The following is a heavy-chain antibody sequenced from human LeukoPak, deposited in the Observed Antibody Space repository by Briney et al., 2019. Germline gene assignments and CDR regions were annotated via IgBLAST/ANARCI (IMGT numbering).Heavy chain of an antibody. CDR1: GVSVSDSF. D-gene: IGHD5/OR15-5a*01. CDR2: LYKDGRT. Sequence: PGGYLRLSCVASGVSVSDSFIRWVRQTPGKGLEWVSVLYKDGRTFYADSVKGRFTISTDDSRNTLYLQMNSLRAEDTAIYYCATEHMSKQTDYWGQGTLVTVSS. CDR3: ATEHMSKQTDY. J-gene: IGHJ4*02. V-gene: IGHV3-53*01.